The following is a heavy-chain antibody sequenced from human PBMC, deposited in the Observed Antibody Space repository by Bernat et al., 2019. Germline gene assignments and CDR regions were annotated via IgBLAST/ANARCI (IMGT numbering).Heavy chain of an antibody. CDR2: LYTNGKT. CDR1: GFTVSVNY. J-gene: IGHJ4*02. V-gene: IGHV3-53*01. Sequence: EVQLVESGGGLIQPGGSLTLSCAASGFTVSVNYMSWVRQAPGKGLEWLSVLYTNGKTYYADSGKGRFTICSDSSENTLYLQMSSLRAEDTAVYYCARDMPPPDQWLPTAWGQGTLVTVSS. D-gene: IGHD6-19*01. CDR3: ARDMPPPDQWLPTA.